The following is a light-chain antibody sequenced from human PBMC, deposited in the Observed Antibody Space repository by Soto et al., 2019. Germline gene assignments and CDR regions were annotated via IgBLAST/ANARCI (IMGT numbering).Light chain of an antibody. CDR2: GAS. J-gene: IGKJ5*01. CDR1: QSVSSSY. V-gene: IGKV3D-20*02. Sequence: EIVLTQSPGTLSLSPGERATLSYRASQSVSSSYLAWYQQKPGQAPRLLIYGASSRATGIPDRFSGSGSGTDFTLTISRLEPEDFAVYYCQQRSSWPITFGQGTRLEI. CDR3: QQRSSWPIT.